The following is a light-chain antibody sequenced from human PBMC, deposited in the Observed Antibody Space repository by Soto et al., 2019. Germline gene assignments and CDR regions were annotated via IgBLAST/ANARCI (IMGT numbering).Light chain of an antibody. CDR3: QQRSNYLT. CDR1: QTGNHY. CDR2: DAS. V-gene: IGKV3-11*01. Sequence: ETVLTQSAATLPSSLGESATPSCRTSQTGNHYVAWYQQRHGQPPRLLIHDASKRATGVPARFSGSGSGTDFTLTISRLEPEDSAVYYCQQRSNYLTFGGGTKVDIK. J-gene: IGKJ4*01.